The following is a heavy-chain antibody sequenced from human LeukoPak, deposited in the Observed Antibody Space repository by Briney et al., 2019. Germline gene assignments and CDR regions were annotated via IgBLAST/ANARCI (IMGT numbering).Heavy chain of an antibody. J-gene: IGHJ4*02. Sequence: GGSLRLSCAASGFTFGSYAMHWVRQAPGKGLEWVAVISYDGSNKYYADSVKGRFTISRDNSKNTLYLQMNNLRAEDTAVYYCARDLRTTVSYWGQGTLVTVSS. D-gene: IGHD1-1*01. CDR1: GFTFGSYA. CDR3: ARDLRTTVSY. CDR2: ISYDGSNK. V-gene: IGHV3-30-3*01.